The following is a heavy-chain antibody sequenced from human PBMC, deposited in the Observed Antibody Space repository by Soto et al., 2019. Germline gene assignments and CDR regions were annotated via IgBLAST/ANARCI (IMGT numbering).Heavy chain of an antibody. V-gene: IGHV3-7*01. CDR3: ARPIFGPVMDV. CDR2: INEDGSEK. Sequence: GGSLRLSCAASGFSFSLFWMSWVRQTPGKGLEWVANINEDGSEKFFADSVKGRFTISRDNAKNSLFLQMNSLAVEDTAVYYCARPIFGPVMDVWGRGTTVTVSS. D-gene: IGHD3-3*01. J-gene: IGHJ6*02. CDR1: GFSFSLFW.